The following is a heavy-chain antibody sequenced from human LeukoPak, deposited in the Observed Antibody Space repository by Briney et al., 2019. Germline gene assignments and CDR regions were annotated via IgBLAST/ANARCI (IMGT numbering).Heavy chain of an antibody. Sequence: GGSLRLSCAASGFTFSGYSMNWVRQAPGKGLEWVSLITSDSNYKCYADAVKGRFSISRDNANNSLYLQMNNLRAEDTALYYCVRNLFYGSGSFAYWGRGTLVTVSS. J-gene: IGHJ4*02. CDR3: VRNLFYGSGSFAY. V-gene: IGHV3-21*01. CDR1: GFTFSGYS. CDR2: ITSDSNYK. D-gene: IGHD3-10*01.